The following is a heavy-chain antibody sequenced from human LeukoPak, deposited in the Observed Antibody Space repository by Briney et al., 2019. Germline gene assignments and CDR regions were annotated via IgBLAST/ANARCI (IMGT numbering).Heavy chain of an antibody. Sequence: SETLSLTCTVSGGSISSYYWSWIRQPPGKGLEWIGEINHSGSTNYNPSLKSRVTISVDTSKNQFSLKLSSVTAADTAVYYCARWEGYCSSTSCYKNYYYGMDVWGQGTTVTVSS. CDR2: INHSGST. CDR1: GGSISSYY. D-gene: IGHD2-2*02. V-gene: IGHV4-34*01. CDR3: ARWEGYCSSTSCYKNYYYGMDV. J-gene: IGHJ6*02.